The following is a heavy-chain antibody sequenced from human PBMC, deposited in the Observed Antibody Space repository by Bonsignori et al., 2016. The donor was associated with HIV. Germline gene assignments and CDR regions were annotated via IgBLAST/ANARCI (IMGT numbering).Heavy chain of an antibody. CDR3: ARAEMATTVMWRFSMAIDY. V-gene: IGHV4-34*01. CDR2: INHSGST. J-gene: IGHJ4*02. D-gene: IGHD5-24*01. Sequence: RQAPGKGLEWIGEINHSGSTNYNPSLKSRVTISVDTSKNQFSLKLSSVTAADTAVYYCARAEMATTVMWRFSMAIDYWGQGTLVTVSS.